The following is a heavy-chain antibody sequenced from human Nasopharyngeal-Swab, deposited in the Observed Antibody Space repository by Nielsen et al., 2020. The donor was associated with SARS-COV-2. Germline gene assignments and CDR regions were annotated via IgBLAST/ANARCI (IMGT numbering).Heavy chain of an antibody. V-gene: IGHV3-33*05. D-gene: IGHD2-2*01. CDR1: GFTFSSYG. Sequence: GGSLRLSCAASGFTFSSYGMHWVRQAPGKGLEWVAVISYDGSNKYYADSVKGRFTISRDNSKNTLYLQMNSLRAEDTAVYYCARDIVVVPAANPTYYYYGMDVWGQGTTVTVSS. J-gene: IGHJ6*02. CDR3: ARDIVVVPAANPTYYYYGMDV. CDR2: ISYDGSNK.